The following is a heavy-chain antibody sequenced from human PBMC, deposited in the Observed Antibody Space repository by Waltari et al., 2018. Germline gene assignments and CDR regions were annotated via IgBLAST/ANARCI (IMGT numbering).Heavy chain of an antibody. CDR1: GSSFTSHW. CDR2: IDPSDSFR. CDR3: VRHRTTYPLEIDY. D-gene: IGHD2-2*01. Sequence: EVQLVQSGAEVKKPEESLRISWEGSGSSFTSHWISWVPQMPGKGLEWVGRIDPSDSFRNYGPAFEGHVTISVDQSLRTAYLQWDSLKASDTAIYYCVRHRTTYPLEIDYWGQGTLVTVSS. J-gene: IGHJ4*02. V-gene: IGHV5-10-1*01.